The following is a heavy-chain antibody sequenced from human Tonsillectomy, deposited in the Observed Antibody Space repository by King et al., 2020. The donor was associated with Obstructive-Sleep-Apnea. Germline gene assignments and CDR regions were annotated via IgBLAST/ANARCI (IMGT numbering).Heavy chain of an antibody. D-gene: IGHD3-22*01. J-gene: IGHJ3*02. CDR1: GFTFSSYS. Sequence: VQLVESGGGLVQPGGSLRLSCAASGFTFSSYSMNWVRQAPGKGLEWVSYISSSSSTTYSTDSLKGRFTISRDNAKNSLYLQMNILRAEDTAVYYCARGSGYYLRTDAFDIWGQGTMVTVSS. CDR2: ISSSSSTT. CDR3: ARGSGYYLRTDAFDI. V-gene: IGHV3-48*04.